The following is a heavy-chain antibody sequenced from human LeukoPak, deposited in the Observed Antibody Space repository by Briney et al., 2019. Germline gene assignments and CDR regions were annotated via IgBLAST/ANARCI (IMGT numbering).Heavy chain of an antibody. CDR3: ARHQWVPAFDI. Sequence: PSETLSLTCTVSDGSINNYYWYWMRQPPGKGLEWIGYVWYSGSTNYNPSLKSRVTISIDTSKNQFSLKLSSVTAADTAVYYCARHQWVPAFDIWGQGTMVTVSS. D-gene: IGHD1-26*01. CDR2: VWYSGST. CDR1: DGSINNYY. V-gene: IGHV4-59*08. J-gene: IGHJ3*02.